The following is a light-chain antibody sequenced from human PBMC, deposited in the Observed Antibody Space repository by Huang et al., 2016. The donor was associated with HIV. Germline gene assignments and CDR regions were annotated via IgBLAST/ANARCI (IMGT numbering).Light chain of an antibody. CDR2: GTS. Sequence: DIQMTQSPSSLSASIGDRVTIACRANQSIGTYLNWYQQKPGMAPNLLIYGTSNLQSGVQSRISGSGSGTYFSLTITSLQPGDFATYYCQQSYTTPRTFGQGTKVEI. V-gene: IGKV1-39*01. J-gene: IGKJ1*01. CDR3: QQSYTTPRT. CDR1: QSIGTY.